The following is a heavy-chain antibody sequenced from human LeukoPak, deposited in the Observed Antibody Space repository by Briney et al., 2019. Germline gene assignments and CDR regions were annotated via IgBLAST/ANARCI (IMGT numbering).Heavy chain of an antibody. CDR3: AREGSGGNQFDY. CDR1: GYTFTSYG. J-gene: IGHJ4*02. CDR2: INPSGGST. Sequence: ASVKVSCKASGYTFTSYGISWVRQAPGQGLEWMGIINPSGGSTSYAQKFQGRITMTRDTSTSTVYMELSSLRSEDTAVYYCAREGSGGNQFDYWGQGTLVTVSS. D-gene: IGHD4-23*01. V-gene: IGHV1-46*01.